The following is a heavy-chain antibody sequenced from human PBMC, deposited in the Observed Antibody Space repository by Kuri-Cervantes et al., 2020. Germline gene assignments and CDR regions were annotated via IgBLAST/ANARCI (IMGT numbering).Heavy chain of an antibody. J-gene: IGHJ3*02. CDR2: IYYSGST. D-gene: IGHD3-10*01. V-gene: IGHV4-31*03. Sequence: LRLSCTVSGGSISSGGYYWSWIRQHLGKGLEWIGYIYYSGSTYYNPSLKSRVTISVDTSKNQFSLKLSSVTAADTAVYYCARDQRYYGSGSDAFDIWGQGTMVTVSS. CDR3: ARDQRYYGSGSDAFDI. CDR1: GGSISSGGYY.